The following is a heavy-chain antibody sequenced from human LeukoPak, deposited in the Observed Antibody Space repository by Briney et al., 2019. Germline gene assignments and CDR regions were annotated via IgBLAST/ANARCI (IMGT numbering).Heavy chain of an antibody. J-gene: IGHJ5*02. CDR3: ARYQRGYCSTTSCPHWFDP. V-gene: IGHV4-59*08. Sequence: YSGSTNYNPSLKSRVTISVDRSKNQFSLKLSSVTAADTAVYYCARYQRGYCSTTSCPHWFDPWGQGTLVTVSS. D-gene: IGHD2-2*01. CDR2: YSGST.